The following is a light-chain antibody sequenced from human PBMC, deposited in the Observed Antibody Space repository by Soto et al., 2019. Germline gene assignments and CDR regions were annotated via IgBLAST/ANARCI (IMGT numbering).Light chain of an antibody. J-gene: IGKJ5*01. CDR1: ETISTW. Sequence: DIQMTQSPSTLSASVGDRVTITCRASETISTWLAWYQQKPGKAPKLLIYDASTLQSGVPSRFSGSGSGTDFILTISSLQPDDSATYYCQQGGTFGQGTRLE. V-gene: IGKV1-5*01. CDR2: DAS. CDR3: QQGGT.